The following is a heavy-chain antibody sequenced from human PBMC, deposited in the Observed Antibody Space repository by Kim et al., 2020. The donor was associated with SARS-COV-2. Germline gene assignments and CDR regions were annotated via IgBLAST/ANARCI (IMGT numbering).Heavy chain of an antibody. D-gene: IGHD6-19*01. CDR2: IYYSGST. CDR3: ARDSSSERGGMDV. V-gene: IGHV4-31*03. J-gene: IGHJ6*02. Sequence: SETLSLTCTVSGGSISSGGYYWSWIRQHPGKGLEWIGYIYYSGSTYYNPSLKSRVTISVDTSKNQFSLKLSSVTAADTAVYYCARDSSSERGGMDVWGQGTTVTVSS. CDR1: GGSISSGGYY.